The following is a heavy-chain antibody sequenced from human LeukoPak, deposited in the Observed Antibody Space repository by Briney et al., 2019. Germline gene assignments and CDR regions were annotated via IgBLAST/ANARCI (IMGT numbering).Heavy chain of an antibody. CDR3: ASFVAVVDY. V-gene: IGHV4-59*01. Sequence: SETLSLTCTVSGGSISSYYWSWIRQPPGKGLEWIGYIYYSGSTNYDPSLKSRVTISVDTSKNQFSLKLSSVTAADTAVYYCASFVAVVDYWGQGTLVTVSS. D-gene: IGHD6-19*01. CDR1: GGSISSYY. J-gene: IGHJ4*02. CDR2: IYYSGST.